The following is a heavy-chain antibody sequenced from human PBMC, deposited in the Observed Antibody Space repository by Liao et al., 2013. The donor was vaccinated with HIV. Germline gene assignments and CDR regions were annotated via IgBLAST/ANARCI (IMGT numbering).Heavy chain of an antibody. D-gene: IGHD3-3*01. CDR1: GGSISPYY. CDR2: IYYTGST. V-gene: IGHV4-59*01. Sequence: QVQLQESGPGLVKPSETLSLTCTVSGGSISPYYWSWIRQPPGKGLEWIGFIYYTGSTNYNPSFNSRVTISLDTSKNRFSLKLTSLTAADAAVYYCARNYYDFWSGYSPDYYYYYMDVWGKGTTVTVSS. J-gene: IGHJ6*03. CDR3: ARNYYDFWSGYSPDYYYYYMDV.